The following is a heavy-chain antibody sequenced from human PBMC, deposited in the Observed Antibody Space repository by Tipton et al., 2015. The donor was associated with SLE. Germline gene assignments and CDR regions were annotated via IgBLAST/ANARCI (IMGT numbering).Heavy chain of an antibody. CDR2: ISSSGRTI. Sequence: QLVQSGGGLVQPGGSLRLSCAASGFTFSIYGMNWVRQAPGKGLEWVSYISSSGRTIDYADSVKGRFTISRDNAKKSLYLQMNSLRVEDTAVYHCASSLEDVGPFDYWGQGTLVTVSS. V-gene: IGHV3-48*03. CDR1: GFTFSIYG. CDR3: ASSLEDVGPFDY. D-gene: IGHD3-3*01. J-gene: IGHJ4*02.